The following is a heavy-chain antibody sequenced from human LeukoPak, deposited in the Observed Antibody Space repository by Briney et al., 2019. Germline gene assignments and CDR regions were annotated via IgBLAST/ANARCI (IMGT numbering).Heavy chain of an antibody. Sequence: SGGSLRLSCAASGFTFSSYGMHWVRQAPGKGLEWVAVIWYDGSNKYYADSVKGRFTISRDNSKNTLYLQMNSLRAEDTAVYYCARDIDPQFYFGYWGQGTLVAVSS. CDR2: IWYDGSNK. D-gene: IGHD1-26*01. CDR3: ARDIDPQFYFGY. CDR1: GFTFSSYG. J-gene: IGHJ4*02. V-gene: IGHV3-33*01.